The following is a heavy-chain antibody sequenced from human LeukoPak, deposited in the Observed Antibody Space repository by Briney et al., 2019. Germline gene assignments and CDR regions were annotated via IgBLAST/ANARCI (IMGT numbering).Heavy chain of an antibody. V-gene: IGHV1-69*13. J-gene: IGHJ4*02. D-gene: IGHD3-22*01. CDR1: GGTFSSYA. CDR2: IIPIFGTA. Sequence: ASVKVSCKASGGTFSSYAISWVRQAPGQGLEWMGGIIPIFGTANYAQKFQGRVTITADESTSTAYMELSSLRSEDTAVCYCAIYYYDSSGYYPYYFDYWGQGTLVTVSS. CDR3: AIYYYDSSGYYPYYFDY.